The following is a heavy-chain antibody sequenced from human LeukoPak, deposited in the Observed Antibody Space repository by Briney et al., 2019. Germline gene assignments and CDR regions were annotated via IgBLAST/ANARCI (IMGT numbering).Heavy chain of an antibody. CDR2: INHSGST. CDR1: GGSFSGYY. J-gene: IGHJ6*02. V-gene: IGHV4-34*01. Sequence: SETLSLTCAVYGGSFSGYYWSWIRQPPGKGLEWIGEINHSGSTNYNPSLKSRVTISVDTSKNQFSLKLSSVTAADTAVYYCARDAHTPYCSVCSCYSPRYYYGMDVWVQGTTVNVSS. CDR3: ARDAHTPYCSVCSCYSPRYYYGMDV. D-gene: IGHD2-15*01.